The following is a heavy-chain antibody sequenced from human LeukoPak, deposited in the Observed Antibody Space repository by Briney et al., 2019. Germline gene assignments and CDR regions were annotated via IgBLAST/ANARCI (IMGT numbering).Heavy chain of an antibody. V-gene: IGHV4-39*01. CDR3: ARQTGSGLFILP. CDR2: IYYTGNT. J-gene: IGHJ4*02. Sequence: SETLSLTCTVSGVSISSSNSYWGWIRQPPGKGLEWIASIYYTGNTYYNASLKSQVSISIDTSKNQFSLKLTSVTAADTAVYYCARQTGSGLFILPGGQGTLVTVSS. CDR1: GVSISSSNSY. D-gene: IGHD3/OR15-3a*01.